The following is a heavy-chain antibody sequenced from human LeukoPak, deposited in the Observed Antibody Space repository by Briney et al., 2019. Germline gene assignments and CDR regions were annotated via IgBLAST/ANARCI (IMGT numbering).Heavy chain of an antibody. CDR3: ARFWTGYLPDY. CDR1: GYTFTTYA. CDR2: ISTYNGNT. Sequence: GASVKVSCKASGYTFTTYAVSWVGQAPGQGLEWMGWISTYNGNTEYVKSLQGRVTMTTDTSSSTAYMELRGLKSDDTAVYYCARFWTGYLPDYWGQGTLVTVSS. J-gene: IGHJ4*02. D-gene: IGHD3/OR15-3a*01. V-gene: IGHV1-18*01.